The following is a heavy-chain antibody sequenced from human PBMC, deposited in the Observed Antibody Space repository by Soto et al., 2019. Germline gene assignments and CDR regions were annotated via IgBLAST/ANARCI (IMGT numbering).Heavy chain of an antibody. CDR1: GFTFSSYG. V-gene: IGHV3-30*18. CDR2: ISYDGSNK. CDR3: AKDFEYKWNYYYYGMDV. J-gene: IGHJ6*02. Sequence: HPGGSLRLSCAASGFTFSSYGMHWVRQAPGKGLEWVAVISYDGSNKYYADSVKGRFTISRDNSKNTLYLQMNSLRAEDTAVYYCAKDFEYKWNYYYYGMDVWGQGTTVTVSS. D-gene: IGHD1-20*01.